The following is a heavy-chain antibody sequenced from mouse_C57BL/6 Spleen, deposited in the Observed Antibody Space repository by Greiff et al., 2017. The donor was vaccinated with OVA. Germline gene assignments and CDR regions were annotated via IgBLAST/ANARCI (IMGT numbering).Heavy chain of an antibody. CDR3: ARRVYGSSSYFDY. D-gene: IGHD1-1*01. CDR2: IHPNSGST. CDR1: GYTFTSYW. V-gene: IGHV1-64*01. J-gene: IGHJ2*01. Sequence: VQLQQPGAELVKPGASVKLSCKASGYTFTSYWMHWVKQRPGQGLEWIGMIHPNSGSTNYNEKFKSKATLTVDKSSSTAYMQLSSLTSEDSAVYYCARRVYGSSSYFDYWGQGTTLTVSS.